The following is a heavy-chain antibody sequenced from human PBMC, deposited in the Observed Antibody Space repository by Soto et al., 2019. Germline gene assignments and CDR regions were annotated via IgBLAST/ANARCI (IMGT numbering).Heavy chain of an antibody. CDR2: IKSKTDGGTT. J-gene: IGHJ4*02. V-gene: IGHV3-15*07. Sequence: GGSLRLSCAASGFTFSNAWMNWVRQAPGKGLEWVGRIKSKTDGGTTDYAAPVKGRFTISRDDSKNTLYLQMNSLKTEDTAVYYCTTLPAPGVVVVVAATIIDYWGQGTLVTVSS. CDR1: GFTFSNAW. CDR3: TTLPAPGVVVVVAATIIDY. D-gene: IGHD2-15*01.